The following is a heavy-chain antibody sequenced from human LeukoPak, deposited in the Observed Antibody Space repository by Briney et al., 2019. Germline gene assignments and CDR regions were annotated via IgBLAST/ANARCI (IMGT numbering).Heavy chain of an antibody. V-gene: IGHV1-2*02. CDR2: INPNSGGT. Sequence: VASVKLSFKASGYTLTGYYMHWVRQAPGQGLEWMGWINPNSGGTKYAQKFQGRVTMTRDTSITTVYMELSSLRSDDTAVYYCARAGDTTMVTVDPWGQGSLVTVSS. CDR3: ARAGDTTMVTVDP. CDR1: GYTLTGYY. D-gene: IGHD5-18*01. J-gene: IGHJ5*02.